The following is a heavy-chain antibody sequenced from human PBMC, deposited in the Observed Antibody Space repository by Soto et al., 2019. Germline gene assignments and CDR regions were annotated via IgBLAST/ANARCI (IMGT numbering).Heavy chain of an antibody. D-gene: IGHD3-3*01. V-gene: IGHV4-34*01. Sequence: QVQLQQWGAGLLKPSETLSLTCAVYGGSFSGYYWCWLRQPPGKGLEWIGEINHSGSTNYNPSLKRRVTISVDTSMIPLSLKLSDVAAADTAVYYCARSRITILGVPPRHGYCDYWGQGTMVTVSS. CDR1: GGSFSGYY. J-gene: IGHJ4*02. CDR3: ARSRITILGVPPRHGYCDY. CDR2: INHSGST.